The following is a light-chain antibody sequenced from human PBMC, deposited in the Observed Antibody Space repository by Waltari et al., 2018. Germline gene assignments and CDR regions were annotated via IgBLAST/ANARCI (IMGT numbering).Light chain of an antibody. J-gene: IGKJ1*01. CDR3: QKYVNLPAT. V-gene: IGKV3-20*01. CDR1: QSVGRY. CDR2: EAS. Sequence: IVLPQSPGTLSLSPGARATLSCRASQSVGRYLAWYQQKPGQAPRLLIYEASTRATGIPDRFSGSGSGTDFSLTISRLESEDFAVYYCQKYVNLPATFGQGTKVEIK.